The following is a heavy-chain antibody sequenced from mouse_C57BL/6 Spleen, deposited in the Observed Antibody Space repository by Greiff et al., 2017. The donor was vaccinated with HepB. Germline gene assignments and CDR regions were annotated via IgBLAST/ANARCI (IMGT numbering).Heavy chain of an antibody. CDR3: TVNYYGSSYGY. CDR2: IDPETGGT. Sequence: VKLVESGAELVRPGASVTLSCKASGYTFTDYEMHWVKQTPVHGLEWIGAIDPETGGTAYNQKFKGKAILTADKSSSTAYMELRSLTSEDSAVYYCTVNYYGSSYGYWGQGTTLTVSS. J-gene: IGHJ2*01. D-gene: IGHD1-1*01. V-gene: IGHV1-15*01. CDR1: GYTFTDYE.